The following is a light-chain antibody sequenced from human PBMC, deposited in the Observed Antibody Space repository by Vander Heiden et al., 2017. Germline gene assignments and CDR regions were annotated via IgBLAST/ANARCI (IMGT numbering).Light chain of an antibody. V-gene: IGKV3-20*01. Sequence: IVLMQPPATLSLSPADRAPPPCSASQSVSNSYLDWYQQKPGQSPKLLIYGGSSRATGVPDRFSGSGSGTDFTLTISRLEAEDFAVYYCKQYGSSLWTFGQGTKVEIK. CDR1: QSVSNSY. CDR3: KQYGSSLWT. CDR2: GGS. J-gene: IGKJ1*01.